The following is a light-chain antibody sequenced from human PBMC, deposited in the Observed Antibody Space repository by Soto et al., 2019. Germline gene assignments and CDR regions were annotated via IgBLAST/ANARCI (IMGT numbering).Light chain of an antibody. CDR2: SAF. V-gene: IGKV1-6*01. Sequence: AIQMTQSPSSLSVSVGDRVTITCRASQDISTELGWYQQKPGKAPRLLIYSAFSLQSGVPARFSGSGSGTEFTLTISSLQADDFATYYCLQDYKYPRTFGQGTKVEVK. CDR3: LQDYKYPRT. J-gene: IGKJ1*01. CDR1: QDISTE.